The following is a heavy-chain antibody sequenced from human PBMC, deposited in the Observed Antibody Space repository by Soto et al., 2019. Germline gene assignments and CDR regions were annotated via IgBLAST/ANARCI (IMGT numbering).Heavy chain of an antibody. CDR1: GGSFSGYY. V-gene: IGHV4-34*01. CDR3: ARGRPGRSSGWYNY. J-gene: IGHJ4*02. D-gene: IGHD6-19*01. Sequence: TLSLTCAVYGGSFSGYYWSWIRQPPGKGLEWIGEINPSGSTNYNPSLKSRVTISVDTSKNQFSLNLSSVTAADTAVYYCARGRPGRSSGWYNYWGQGTLVT. CDR2: INPSGST.